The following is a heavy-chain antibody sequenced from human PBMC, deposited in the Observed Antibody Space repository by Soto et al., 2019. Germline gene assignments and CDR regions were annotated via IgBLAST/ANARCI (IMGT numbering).Heavy chain of an antibody. CDR3: ASVVGDSCSGFPTNNWLDP. Sequence: SETLSLTCSVSGGSISGFYWTWIRQPPGKGLEWIGYIHDSDSTNYNPALESRVSISVDTSKNELSLKLSSVTAADTAMYYCASVVGDSCSGFPTNNWLDPWGQGTLVTVSS. CDR2: IHDSDST. CDR1: GGSISGFY. D-gene: IGHD3-3*01. J-gene: IGHJ5*02. V-gene: IGHV4-59*01.